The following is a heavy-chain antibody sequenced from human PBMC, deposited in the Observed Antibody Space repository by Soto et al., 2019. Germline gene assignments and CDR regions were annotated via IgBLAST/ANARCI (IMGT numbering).Heavy chain of an antibody. J-gene: IGHJ4*02. CDR3: ASQGSPVGELYDY. V-gene: IGHV4-31*03. CDR2: IYYSGST. D-gene: IGHD2-2*02. Sequence: SETLSLTCTVSGGSISSGGYYWSWIRQHPGKGLEWIGYIYYSGSTYYNPSLKSRVTISLDTSTSTAYMELRSLRSDDTAVYYCASQGSPVGELYDYWGQGTLVTVS. CDR1: GGSISSGGYY.